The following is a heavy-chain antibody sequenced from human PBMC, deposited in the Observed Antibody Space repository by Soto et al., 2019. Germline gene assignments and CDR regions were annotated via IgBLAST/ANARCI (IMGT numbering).Heavy chain of an antibody. V-gene: IGHV1-69*06. CDR2: IIPIFGTA. Sequence: SVKVSCKASGGTFSSYAISWVRQAPGQGLEWMGGIIPIFGTANYAQKFQGRVTITADKSTSTAYMELSSLRSEDTAVYYCARAPVDTAMDEYFQHWGQGTLVTVS. CDR3: ARAPVDTAMDEYFQH. J-gene: IGHJ1*01. CDR1: GGTFSSYA. D-gene: IGHD5-18*01.